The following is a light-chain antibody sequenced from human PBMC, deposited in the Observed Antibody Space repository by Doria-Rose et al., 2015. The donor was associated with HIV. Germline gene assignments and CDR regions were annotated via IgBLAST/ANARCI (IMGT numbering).Light chain of an antibody. Sequence: STDVGGSPYVSWYPQHPGKAPKLMIYDVSNRPSGVSNRFSGSKSGNTASLTISGLQAEDEADYYCSSYTTSSTLVFGGGTKLTVL. CDR3: SSYTTSSTLV. CDR2: DVS. J-gene: IGLJ3*02. CDR1: STDVGGSPY. V-gene: IGLV2-14*03.